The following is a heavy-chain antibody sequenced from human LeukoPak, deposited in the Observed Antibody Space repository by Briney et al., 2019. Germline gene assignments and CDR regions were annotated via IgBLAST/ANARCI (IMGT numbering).Heavy chain of an antibody. J-gene: IGHJ6*03. D-gene: IGHD2/OR15-2a*01. Sequence: SETLSLTCTVSGGSISSGSYYWSWIRQPAGKGLEWIGRTYTCGSTNYNPSLKSRVTISVDTSKNQFSLNLSSVTAADTAVYYCARDLTRYERGGEYYYYYMDVWGKGTTVSVSS. CDR3: ARDLTRYERGGEYYYYYMDV. V-gene: IGHV4-61*02. CDR2: TYTCGST. CDR1: GGSISSGSYY.